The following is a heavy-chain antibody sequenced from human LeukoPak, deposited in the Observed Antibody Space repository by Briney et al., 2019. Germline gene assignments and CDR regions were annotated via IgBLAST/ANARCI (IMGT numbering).Heavy chain of an antibody. V-gene: IGHV3-30-3*01. CDR1: GFTFSSYA. CDR3: ARDKPGIAAAGPLDY. CDR2: ISYDGSNK. J-gene: IGHJ4*02. D-gene: IGHD6-13*01. Sequence: PGRSLRLSCAASGFTFSSYAMHWVRQAPGEGLEWVAVISYDGSNKYYADSVKGRFTISRDNSKNTLYLQMNSLRAEDTAVYYCARDKPGIAAAGPLDYWGQGTLVTVSS.